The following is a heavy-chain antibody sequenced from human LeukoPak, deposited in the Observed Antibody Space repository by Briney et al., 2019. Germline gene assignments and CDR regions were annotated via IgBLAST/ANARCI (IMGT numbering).Heavy chain of an antibody. V-gene: IGHV3-72*01. CDR1: GFRFSDHH. CDR2: IRNKANGYTT. CDR3: TRDRGAYNLYDY. D-gene: IGHD1-1*01. Sequence: GGSLRLSCAASGFRFSDHHMEWVRQAPGKGLEWVGRIRNKANGYTTEYAASVKGRFTISRDDSKAIAYLQMNSLKTEDTAVYHCTRDRGAYNLYDYWGQGTLVTVSS. J-gene: IGHJ4*02.